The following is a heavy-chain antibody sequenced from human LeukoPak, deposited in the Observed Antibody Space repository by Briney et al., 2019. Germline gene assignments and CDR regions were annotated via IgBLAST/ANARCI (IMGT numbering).Heavy chain of an antibody. CDR1: GFTFSDYY. J-gene: IGHJ3*02. CDR2: ISSSGSTI. Sequence: GGSLRLSCAASGFTFSDYYMSWLRQAPGKGLEWVSYISSSGSTIYYADSVKGRFTISRDNAKNSLYLQMNSLRAEDTAVYYCARGKISSSARGYYYDSSGYYPDDAFDIWGQGTMVTVSS. D-gene: IGHD3-22*01. CDR3: ARGKISSSARGYYYDSSGYYPDDAFDI. V-gene: IGHV3-11*01.